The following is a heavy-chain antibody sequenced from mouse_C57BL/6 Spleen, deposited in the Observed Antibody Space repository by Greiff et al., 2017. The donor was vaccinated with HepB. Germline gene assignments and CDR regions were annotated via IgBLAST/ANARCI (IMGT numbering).Heavy chain of an antibody. V-gene: IGHV5-9-1*02. J-gene: IGHJ2*01. Sequence: EVKVVESGEGLVKPGGSLKLSCAASGFTFSSYAMSWVRQTPEKRLEWVAYISSGGDYIYYADTVKGRFTISRDNARNTLYLQMSSLKSEDTAMYYCTSQYYGSSLFFDYWGQGTTLTVSS. CDR2: ISSGGDYI. D-gene: IGHD1-1*01. CDR3: TSQYYGSSLFFDY. CDR1: GFTFSSYA.